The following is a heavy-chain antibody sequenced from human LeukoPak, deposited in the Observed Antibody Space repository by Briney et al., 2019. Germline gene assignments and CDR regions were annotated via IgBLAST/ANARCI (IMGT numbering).Heavy chain of an antibody. CDR3: ARGLNYGSGSYFFMSSTDH. D-gene: IGHD3-10*01. V-gene: IGHV1-2*02. CDR1: GYSFTGNY. Sequence: ASVKVSCKASGYSFTGNYMHWVRQAPGQGLEWMGGIHPNSGGTNYAQKFQGRVTMTRDASINTAYMELSRLRSDDTAVYYCARGLNYGSGSYFFMSSTDHWGQGTLVAVSS. CDR2: IHPNSGGT. J-gene: IGHJ4*02.